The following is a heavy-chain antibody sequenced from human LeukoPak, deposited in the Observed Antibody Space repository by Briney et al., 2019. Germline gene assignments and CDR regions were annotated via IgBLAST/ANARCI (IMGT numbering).Heavy chain of an antibody. V-gene: IGHV3-30-3*01. D-gene: IGHD1-26*01. CDR2: ISYDGSNK. CDR1: GFTFSSYA. Sequence: PGGSLRLSCAASGFTFSSYAMHWVRQAPGKGLEWVAVISYDGSNKYYADSVKGRFTISRDNSKNTLYLQMNSLRAEDTAVYYCARDGGEWELGYWGQGTLVTVSS. J-gene: IGHJ4*02. CDR3: ARDGGEWELGY.